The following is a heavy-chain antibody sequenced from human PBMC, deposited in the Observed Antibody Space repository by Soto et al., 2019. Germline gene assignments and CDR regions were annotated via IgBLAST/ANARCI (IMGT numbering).Heavy chain of an antibody. CDR1: GYTLTELS. CDR2: FDPEDGET. J-gene: IGHJ6*02. D-gene: IGHD3-3*01. CDR3: ATAGYDFWSGYRYYYYGMDV. Sequence: ASVKVSCKVSGYTLTELSMHWVRQAPGKGLEWMGGFDPEDGETIYAQKFQGRVTMTEDTSTDTAYMELSSLRSEDTAVYYCATAGYDFWSGYRYYYYGMDVWGQGTTVTVSS. V-gene: IGHV1-24*01.